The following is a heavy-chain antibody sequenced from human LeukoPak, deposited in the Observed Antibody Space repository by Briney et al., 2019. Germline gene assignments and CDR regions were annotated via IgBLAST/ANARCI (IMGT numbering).Heavy chain of an antibody. CDR2: INPNSGGT. CDR1: GYTFTGYY. D-gene: IGHD2-15*01. Sequence: ASVKVSCKASGYTFTGYYMHWVRQAPGQGLEWMGWINPNSGGTNYAQKFQGRVTMTRDTSISTAYMELSRLRSDDTAVYYCARGSYCSGGSCYLNWFDPWGQGTLVTVSS. J-gene: IGHJ5*02. CDR3: ARGSYCSGGSCYLNWFDP. V-gene: IGHV1-2*02.